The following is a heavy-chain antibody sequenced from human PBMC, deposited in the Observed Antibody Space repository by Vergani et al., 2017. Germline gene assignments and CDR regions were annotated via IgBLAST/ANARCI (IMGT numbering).Heavy chain of an antibody. CDR2: ISYDGSNK. V-gene: IGHV3-30*18. CDR1: GFTFSSPG. D-gene: IGHD4-17*01. Sequence: QVQLVESGGGVVQPGRSLRLSCAASGFTFSSPGMHWVRQAPGKGLEWVAVISYDGSNKYYADSVKGRFTISRDNSKNTLYLQMNSLRAEDTAVYYCAKDRSSDYGVEGMDVWGQGTTVTVSS. J-gene: IGHJ6*02. CDR3: AKDRSSDYGVEGMDV.